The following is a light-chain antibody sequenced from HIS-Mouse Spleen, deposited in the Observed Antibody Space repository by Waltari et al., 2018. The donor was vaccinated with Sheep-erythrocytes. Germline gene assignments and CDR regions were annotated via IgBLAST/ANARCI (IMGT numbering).Light chain of an antibody. J-gene: IGLJ1*01. Sequence: QSALTQPRSVSGSPGQSLTISCTGTSSDVGGYNYVSWYQQYPGKAPKLMIYDVSKRPSGVPDRFSGSKSGNTASLTISGLQAEDEADYYCCSYAGSYNHVFATGTKVTVL. V-gene: IGLV2-11*01. CDR3: CSYAGSYNHV. CDR2: DVS. CDR1: SSDVGGYNY.